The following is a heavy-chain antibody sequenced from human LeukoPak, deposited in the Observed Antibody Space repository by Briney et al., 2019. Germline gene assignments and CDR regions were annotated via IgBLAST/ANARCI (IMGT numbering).Heavy chain of an antibody. D-gene: IGHD6-13*01. Sequence: GGSLRLSCAASGFTFSDYYMSWIRQAPGKGLEWVSYISSSSSYTNYADSVKGRFTTSRDNAKNSLYLQMNSLRAEDTAVYYCARDPGSSWYEPQYYYYGMDVWGQGTTVTVSS. CDR1: GFTFSDYY. CDR3: ARDPGSSWYEPQYYYYGMDV. CDR2: ISSSSSYT. V-gene: IGHV3-11*05. J-gene: IGHJ6*02.